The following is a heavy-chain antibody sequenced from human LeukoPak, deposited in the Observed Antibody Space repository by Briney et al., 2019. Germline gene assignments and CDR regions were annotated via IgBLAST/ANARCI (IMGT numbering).Heavy chain of an antibody. V-gene: IGHV3-43D*04. CDR3: AKGKDDRDPTSAYYYYYMDV. Sequence: GGSLRLSCAASGFTFDDYDMHWVRQAPGKGLEWVSLISWDGGSTYYADSVKGRFTISRDNSKNSLYLQMNSLRAEDTALYYCAKGKDDRDPTSAYYYYYMDVWGKGTTVTVSS. D-gene: IGHD3-10*01. CDR2: ISWDGGST. CDR1: GFTFDDYD. J-gene: IGHJ6*03.